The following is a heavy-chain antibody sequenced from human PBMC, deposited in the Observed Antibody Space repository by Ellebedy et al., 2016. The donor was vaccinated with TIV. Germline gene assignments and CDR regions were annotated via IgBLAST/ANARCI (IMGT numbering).Heavy chain of an antibody. J-gene: IGHJ3*02. CDR3: ARILSYYDSSGYYKVDAFDI. D-gene: IGHD3-22*01. V-gene: IGHV2-70*11. CDR1: GFSLSNARMG. CDR2: IDWDDE. Sequence: SGPTLVKPTETLTLTCTVSGFSLSNARMGVSWIRQPPGKALEWLARIDWDDEYYNTSLKTRLTISKDTSKNQVVLTMTNMDPVDTATYYCARILSYYDSSGYYKVDAFDIWGQGTMVTVSS.